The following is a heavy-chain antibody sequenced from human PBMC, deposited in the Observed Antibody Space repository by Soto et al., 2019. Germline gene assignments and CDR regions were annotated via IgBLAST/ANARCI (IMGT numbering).Heavy chain of an antibody. CDR2: IYYSGST. CDR3: ARLYYYGSGSYYNGNWFDP. V-gene: IGHV4-31*03. Sequence: SETLSLTCTVSGGSISSGGYYWSWIRQHPGKGLEWIGYIYYSGSTYYNPSLKSRVTISVDTSKNQFSLKLSSVTAADTAVYNCARLYYYGSGSYYNGNWFDPWGQGTLVTVSS. D-gene: IGHD3-10*01. J-gene: IGHJ5*02. CDR1: GGSISSGGYY.